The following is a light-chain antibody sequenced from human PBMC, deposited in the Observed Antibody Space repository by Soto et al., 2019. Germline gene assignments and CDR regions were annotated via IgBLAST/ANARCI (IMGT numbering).Light chain of an antibody. V-gene: IGKV3-20*01. Sequence: EIVLTQSPGTLSLSPGERATLSCRASQSVSSSYLAWYQQKPGQAPRLLIYGASSRATGIPDRFSGSGSGRAFFLTISSLEHQDFSVYYCQQYGSSSLTFGPGTKVDIK. CDR3: QQYGSSSLT. CDR1: QSVSSSY. CDR2: GAS. J-gene: IGKJ3*01.